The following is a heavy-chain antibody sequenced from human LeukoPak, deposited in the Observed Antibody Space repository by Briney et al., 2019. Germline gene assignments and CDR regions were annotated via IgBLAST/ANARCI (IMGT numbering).Heavy chain of an antibody. V-gene: IGHV4-39*02. CDR2: IYHTGTT. CDR3: ARGSPGGAAAGTWDY. J-gene: IGHJ4*02. CDR1: GGSISNSIYY. D-gene: IGHD6-13*01. Sequence: KSSETLSLTCTVSGGSISNSIYYWGWVRQPPGKGLEWIGSIYHTGTTYYSPSLKSRDTMTTDTSTSTAYMELRSLRSDDTAVYYCARGSPGGAAAGTWDYWGQGTLVTVSS.